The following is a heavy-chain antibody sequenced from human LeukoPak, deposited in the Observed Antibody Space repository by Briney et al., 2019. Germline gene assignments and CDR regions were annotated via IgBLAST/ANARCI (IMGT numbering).Heavy chain of an antibody. CDR1: GFTFSSYA. CDR3: AKDLGAVAGTFDS. V-gene: IGHV3-23*01. D-gene: IGHD6-19*01. J-gene: IGHJ4*02. Sequence: GGSLRLSCAASGFTFSSYAMSWVRQAPGKGLEWVSVISGRGGSTYYADSVKGRFAISRDNSKNTLYLQMSSLRAEDTAVYYCAKDLGAVAGTFDSWGQGTLVTVSS. CDR2: ISGRGGST.